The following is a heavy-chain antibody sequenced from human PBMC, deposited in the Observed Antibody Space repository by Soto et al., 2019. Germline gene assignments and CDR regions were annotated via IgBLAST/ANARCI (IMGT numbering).Heavy chain of an antibody. CDR3: ARDKDRLQFGGNYYSAMDV. D-gene: IGHD5-12*01. J-gene: IGHJ6*02. CDR2: IIPSFPTP. V-gene: IGHV1-69*12. CDR1: GGTFGNSA. Sequence: QVQLVQSGAEVKKPGSSVTVSCKASGGTFGNSAISWVRQAPGQGLEWMGGIIPSFPTPDYAQKFQGRVTIAADESTSTAYMELTSLRSEDTAVYYCARDKDRLQFGGNYYSAMDVWGQGTTVTVSS.